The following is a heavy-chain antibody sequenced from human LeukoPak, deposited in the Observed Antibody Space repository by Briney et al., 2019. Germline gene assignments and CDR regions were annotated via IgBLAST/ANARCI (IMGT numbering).Heavy chain of an antibody. CDR3: ARVVYDFWSGSAPDFDY. D-gene: IGHD3-3*01. CDR1: GYTFTSYD. V-gene: IGHV1-8*03. Sequence: ASVKVSCKASGYTFTSYDINWVRQATGQGLEWMGWMNPNSGNTGYAQKFQGRVTITRNTSISTAYMELSSLRSEDTAVYYCARVVYDFWSGSAPDFDYWGQGTLVTVSS. J-gene: IGHJ4*02. CDR2: MNPNSGNT.